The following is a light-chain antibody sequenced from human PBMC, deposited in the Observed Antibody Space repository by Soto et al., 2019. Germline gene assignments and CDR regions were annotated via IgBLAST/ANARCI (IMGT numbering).Light chain of an antibody. V-gene: IGLV2-14*01. Sequence: QSALTQPASVSGSPGQSITISCTGTSSDVGGYNYVSWYQQHPGKAPKLMIHEVSNRPSGVSNRFSGSKSGNTASLTISGLQDEDEADYYCSSYTSSTTVVFGTGTKVTVL. J-gene: IGLJ1*01. CDR3: SSYTSSTTVV. CDR2: EVS. CDR1: SSDVGGYNY.